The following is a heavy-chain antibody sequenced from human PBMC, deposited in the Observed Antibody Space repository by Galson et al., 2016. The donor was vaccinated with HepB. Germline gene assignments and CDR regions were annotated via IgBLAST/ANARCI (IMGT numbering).Heavy chain of an antibody. CDR1: GGSMSSYY. CDR2: IHHGGTT. D-gene: IGHD6-19*01. J-gene: IGHJ4*02. Sequence: SETLSLTSTVSGGSMSSYYWSWIRQPPGRGLEWIGYIHHGGTTNYNPSLKSRVTISVDTSKFQISLKLSSVTAADTAVYFCAGDSGWAPPRWGQGTLVTVSS. V-gene: IGHV4-59*01. CDR3: AGDSGWAPPR.